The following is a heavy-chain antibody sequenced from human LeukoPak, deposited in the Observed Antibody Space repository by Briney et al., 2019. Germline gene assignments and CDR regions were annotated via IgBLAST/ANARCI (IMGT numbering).Heavy chain of an antibody. CDR1: GVSFSGYY. D-gene: IGHD6-19*01. CDR3: ARGGSVTGMFYYYYGMDV. CDR2: INHGGST. V-gene: IGHV4-34*01. Sequence: SETLSLTCAVYGVSFSGYYWSWIRQPPGKGLEWIGEINHGGSTNYNTSLKSRVTISVDTSKNQFSLKLSSVTAADTAVYYCARGGSVTGMFYYYYGMDVWGQGTTVTVSS. J-gene: IGHJ6*02.